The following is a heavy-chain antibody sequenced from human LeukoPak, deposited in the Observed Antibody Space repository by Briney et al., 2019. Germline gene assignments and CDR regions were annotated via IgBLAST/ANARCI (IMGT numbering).Heavy chain of an antibody. V-gene: IGHV3-23*01. Sequence: GGSLRLSCVASGFIFRNFAMSWVRQAPGKGLEWVSSIGGDGGDTYYADSVKGRFTVSRDNSKNTLYLQMNSLRVEDTAVYYCARDLSERYSTDYWGQGTLVTVSS. J-gene: IGHJ4*02. D-gene: IGHD1-26*01. CDR3: ARDLSERYSTDY. CDR2: IGGDGGDT. CDR1: GFIFRNFA.